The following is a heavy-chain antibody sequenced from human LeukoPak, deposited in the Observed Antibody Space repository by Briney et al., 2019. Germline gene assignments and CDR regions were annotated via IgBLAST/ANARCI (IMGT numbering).Heavy chain of an antibody. CDR3: ATEGGGFSSAWYLWDN. Sequence: GGSLRLSCTASGFSIGNNYMSWFRQSPGGGLEWVSVIYAGGGTFYSDSVKGRFTVSRDDSRTTVHLQMNSLRADDTAVYYCATEGGGFSSAWYLWDNWGQGTLVTVSS. CDR1: GFSIGNNY. J-gene: IGHJ4*02. V-gene: IGHV3-66*01. CDR2: IYAGGGT. D-gene: IGHD6-19*01.